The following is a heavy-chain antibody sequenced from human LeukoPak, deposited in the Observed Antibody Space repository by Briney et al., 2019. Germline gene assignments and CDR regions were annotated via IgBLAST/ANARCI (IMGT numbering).Heavy chain of an antibody. CDR1: GFTVSSNY. Sequence: PGGSLRLSCAASGFTVSSNYMSWVRQAPGKGLEWVSVIYSGGSTYYADSVKGRFTISRDNSKNMLYLQMNSLRAEDTAVYYCARDWGGYDHYFDYWGQGTLVTVSS. CDR3: ARDWGGYDHYFDY. V-gene: IGHV3-66*01. CDR2: IYSGGST. J-gene: IGHJ4*02. D-gene: IGHD5-12*01.